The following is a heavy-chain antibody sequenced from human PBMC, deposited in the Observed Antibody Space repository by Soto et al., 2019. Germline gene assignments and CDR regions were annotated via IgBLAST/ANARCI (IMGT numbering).Heavy chain of an antibody. V-gene: IGHV4-4*02. D-gene: IGHD1-7*01. CDR3: TTSHAGELNN. CDR1: GGSISSSSW. CDR2: IFESGAT. Sequence: QVQLQESGPGLVKPSGTLSLTCAVSGGSISSSSWWTWVRQSPGKGLEWIGEIFESGATNYHPSLKSRLTMSVDKSKNQFSLTLSSLTAADTAVYFCTTSHAGELNNWGQGTLVTVSS. J-gene: IGHJ4*02.